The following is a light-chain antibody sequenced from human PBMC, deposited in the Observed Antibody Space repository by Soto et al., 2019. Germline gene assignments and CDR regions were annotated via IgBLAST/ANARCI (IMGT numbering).Light chain of an antibody. V-gene: IGLV1-40*01. J-gene: IGLJ1*01. CDR3: SSYRSNSYTSTSTLV. CDR1: TSNLGAGYD. CDR2: GNR. Sequence: QSVLTQPPSVSGAPGQRVTLSCTGNTSNLGAGYDVHWYQQLPGAAPKLVIFGNRNRPSGVSNRFSGSKSGNTASLTISGLQAEDEADYYCSSYRSNSYTSTSTLVFGTGTKLTVL.